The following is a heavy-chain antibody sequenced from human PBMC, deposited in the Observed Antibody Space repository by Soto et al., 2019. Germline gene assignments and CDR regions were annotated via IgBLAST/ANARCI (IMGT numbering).Heavy chain of an antibody. J-gene: IGHJ3*02. CDR3: ARYDGGYGGNSCAFDI. V-gene: IGHV4-30-2*03. CDR2: IFTRGST. CDR1: GGSISSGCYS. D-gene: IGHD4-17*01. Sequence: SETLSLTCGVSGGSISSGCYSWSSSRQPPGKDLEWIGYIFTRGSTYYNPSLKSRVTLSVDTSKNQFSLKLSSVTAADTAVYYCARYDGGYGGNSCAFDIWGQGTMVT.